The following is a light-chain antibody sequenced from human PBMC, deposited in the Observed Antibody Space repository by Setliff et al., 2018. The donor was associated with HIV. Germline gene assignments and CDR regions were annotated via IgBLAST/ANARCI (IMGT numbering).Light chain of an antibody. CDR1: SSDVGGYNY. J-gene: IGLJ2*01. V-gene: IGLV2-14*01. Sequence: QSVLPQPASVSGSPGQSITISCTGTSSDVGGYNYISWYQQHPGKAPKLMIYEVSHRPSGVSNRFSASKSGNTASLTISWLQAEDEADYYCSSYTSSNTLLFGGGTKVTVL. CDR3: SSYTSSNTLL. CDR2: EVS.